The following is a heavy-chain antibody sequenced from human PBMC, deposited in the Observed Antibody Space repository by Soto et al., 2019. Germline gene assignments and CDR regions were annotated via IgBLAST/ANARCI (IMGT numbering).Heavy chain of an antibody. V-gene: IGHV3-33*01. CDR3: ARGAVGATLYYFDY. CDR2: IWYDGSNK. Sequence: QVQLVESGGGVVQLGRSLRLSCAASGFTFSSYGMHWVRQAPGKGLEWVAVIWYDGSNKYYADSVKGRFTISRDNSKNTLYLQMNSLRAEDTAVYYCARGAVGATLYYFDYWGQGTLVTVSS. CDR1: GFTFSSYG. D-gene: IGHD1-26*01. J-gene: IGHJ4*02.